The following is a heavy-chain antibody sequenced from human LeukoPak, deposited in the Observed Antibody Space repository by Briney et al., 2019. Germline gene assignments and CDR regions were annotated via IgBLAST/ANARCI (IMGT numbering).Heavy chain of an antibody. J-gene: IGHJ4*02. CDR1: GFTFSSYS. D-gene: IGHD4-11*01. CDR3: ARGLQGIDY. CDR2: ISSSSSTM. V-gene: IGHV3-48*04. Sequence: GGSLRLSCAASGFTFSSYSMNWVRQAPGKGLEWVSYISSSSSTMYYADSVKGRFTISRDNAKNSLYLQMNSLRAEDTAVYHCARGLQGIDYWGQGTLVTVSS.